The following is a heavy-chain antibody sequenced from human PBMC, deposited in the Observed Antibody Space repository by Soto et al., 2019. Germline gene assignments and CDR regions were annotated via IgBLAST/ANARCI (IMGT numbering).Heavy chain of an antibody. Sequence: EAQLVESGGGLVQPGGSLRLSCAASGFTFSNYEMHWVRQAPGKGLEYVSGISNNGAHTDYAKSVKGRFTISRDNSENTLYLQMGSLRAEVMALYYCARGGYGSRWPNVYMDVWGKGTTVTVSS. V-gene: IGHV3-64*01. J-gene: IGHJ6*03. CDR2: ISNNGAHT. CDR1: GFTFSNYE. D-gene: IGHD6-13*01. CDR3: ARGGYGSRWPNVYMDV.